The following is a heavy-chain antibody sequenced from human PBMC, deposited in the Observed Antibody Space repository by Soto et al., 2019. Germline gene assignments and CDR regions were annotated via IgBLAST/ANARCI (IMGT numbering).Heavy chain of an antibody. CDR2: VSVSGFNK. D-gene: IGHD1-26*01. J-gene: IGHJ5*02. CDR3: AKNQGVELVPLATVDWFDP. CDR1: GFIFENFG. Sequence: GGSLRLSCAASGFIFENFGMSLVRQAPGKGLEWISSVSVSGFNKYYADSVNGRFTISRDNSKSTVYLELNNLSAEDTAVYHCAKNQGVELVPLATVDWFDPWGQGSVVTVSS. V-gene: IGHV3-23*01.